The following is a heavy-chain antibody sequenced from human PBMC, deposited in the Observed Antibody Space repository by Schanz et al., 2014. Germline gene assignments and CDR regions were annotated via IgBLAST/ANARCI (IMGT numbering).Heavy chain of an antibody. CDR3: AKYGGGYSYGVVEY. J-gene: IGHJ4*02. D-gene: IGHD5-18*01. Sequence: VQLLQSGGALVQPGGSLRLSCSASGFTFSTYAMSWARQTPGKGLEWVSSITTGGNTYYRDSVKGRFIVSRDNSKDTLYLQMSGLTPEDTAVYYCAKYGGGYSYGVVEYWGQGILVTVSS. V-gene: IGHV3-23*01. CDR1: GFTFSTYA. CDR2: ITTGGNT.